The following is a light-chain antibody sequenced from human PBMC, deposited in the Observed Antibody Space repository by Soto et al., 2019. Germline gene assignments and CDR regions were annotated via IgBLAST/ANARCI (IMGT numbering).Light chain of an antibody. CDR3: SSDAGNYNYV. CDR2: EVT. J-gene: IGLJ1*01. Sequence: QSALTQPPSASGSPGQSVTIPCTGTSSDVGGYDHVSWYQQHPGKAPKLMIHEVTKRPAGVPDRFFGSKSGNTASLTVSGLQAEDEADYFCSSDAGNYNYVFGTGTKLTVL. V-gene: IGLV2-8*01. CDR1: SSDVGGYDH.